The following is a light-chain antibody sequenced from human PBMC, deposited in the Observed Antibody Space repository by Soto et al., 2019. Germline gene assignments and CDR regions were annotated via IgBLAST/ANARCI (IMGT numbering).Light chain of an antibody. J-gene: IGLJ3*02. CDR2: SND. CDR3: AVWDDSLNAWV. V-gene: IGLV1-44*01. CDR1: TSNIGSNT. Sequence: QAVVTQPPLASGTPGQSVTISCSGSTSNIGSNTVNWYQQLPGTAPKLLVYSNDQRPSGVPDRFSASKSGTSAFLAISGLQSEDEADYDCAVWDDSLNAWVFGGGTQLTVL.